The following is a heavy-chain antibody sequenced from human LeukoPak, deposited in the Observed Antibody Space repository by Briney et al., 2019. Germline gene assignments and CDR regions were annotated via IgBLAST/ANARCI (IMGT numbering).Heavy chain of an antibody. CDR2: ISYDGTNK. CDR3: AKDRDSDYGDGGFDP. Sequence: GGSLRLSCAASGFTFSTYGLHWVRQAPGKGLEWVAVISYDGTNKYYADSVKGRFTISRDNSKNTLYLQMNSLRAEDTAVYYRAKDRDSDYGDGGFDPWGQGTLVTVSS. V-gene: IGHV3-30*18. CDR1: GFTFSTYG. D-gene: IGHD4-17*01. J-gene: IGHJ5*02.